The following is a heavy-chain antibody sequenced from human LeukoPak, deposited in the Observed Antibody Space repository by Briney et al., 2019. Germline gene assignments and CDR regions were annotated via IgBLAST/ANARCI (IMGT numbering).Heavy chain of an antibody. V-gene: IGHV4-4*07. Sequence: PSETLSLTCTVSGGYISSYYWSWIRQPAGKGLEWIGRIYTSGSTNYNPSLKSRVTISVDTSKNQFSLRLSSVTAADTAVYYCARRGDILTDYAFDYWGQGTLVTVSS. CDR1: GGYISSYY. J-gene: IGHJ4*02. D-gene: IGHD3-9*01. CDR2: IYTSGST. CDR3: ARRGDILTDYAFDY.